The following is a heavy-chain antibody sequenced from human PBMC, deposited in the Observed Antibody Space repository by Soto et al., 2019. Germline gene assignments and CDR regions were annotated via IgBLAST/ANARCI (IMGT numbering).Heavy chain of an antibody. Sequence: PGESLKISCPASGYSFTSFWIAWVRQVPGKGLEWMGIIYPAGSATWYSPSFQGQVTISADKSISTAYLQWSSLTASDTAIYYFAREASSANRRNWLDPWGQGTPVTVSS. J-gene: IGHJ5*01. D-gene: IGHD2-15*01. V-gene: IGHV5-51*03. CDR2: IYPAGSAT. CDR1: GYSFTSFW. CDR3: AREASSANRRNWLDP.